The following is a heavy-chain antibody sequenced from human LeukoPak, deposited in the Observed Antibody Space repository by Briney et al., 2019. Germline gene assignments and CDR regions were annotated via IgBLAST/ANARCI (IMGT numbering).Heavy chain of an antibody. J-gene: IGHJ5*02. CDR1: GYTFTSYD. V-gene: IGHV1-8*03. Sequence: ASVKVSCKASGYTFTSYDINWVRQATGQGLEWMGWMNPNSGNTGYAQKFQGRVTITRNTSISTAYLQWSSLKASDTAMYYCARIRTNYYGSGSEAWFDPWGQGTLVTVSS. CDR3: ARIRTNYYGSGSEAWFDP. CDR2: MNPNSGNT. D-gene: IGHD3-10*01.